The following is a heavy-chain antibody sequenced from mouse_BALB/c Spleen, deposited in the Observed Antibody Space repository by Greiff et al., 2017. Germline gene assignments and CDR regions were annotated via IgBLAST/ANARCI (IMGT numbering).Heavy chain of an antibody. J-gene: IGHJ4*01. CDR1: GFTFSSYT. CDR3: ARLGGRNYAMDY. V-gene: IGHV5-12-2*01. CDR2: ISNGGGST. Sequence: EVKVVESGGGLVQPGGSLKLSCAASGFTFSSYTMSWVRQTPEKRLEWVAYISNGGGSTYYPNTVKGRFTISRDNAKNTLYLQMSSLKSEDTAMYYCARLGGRNYAMDYWGQGTSVTVSS. D-gene: IGHD1-1*02.